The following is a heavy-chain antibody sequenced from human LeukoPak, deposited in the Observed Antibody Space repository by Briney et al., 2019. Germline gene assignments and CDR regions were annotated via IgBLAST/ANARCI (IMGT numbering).Heavy chain of an antibody. V-gene: IGHV1-8*01. Sequence: ASVKVSCKASGYTFTTYDIIWVRQATGQVLEWMGWMNPNSGNTGYAQKFQGRVTMTRDTSISTAYMELSSLRSEDTAVYFCARETTIPPYYFDYWGLGTPVIVSS. CDR2: MNPNSGNT. J-gene: IGHJ4*02. CDR1: GYTFTTYD. CDR3: ARETTIPPYYFDY. D-gene: IGHD3-9*01.